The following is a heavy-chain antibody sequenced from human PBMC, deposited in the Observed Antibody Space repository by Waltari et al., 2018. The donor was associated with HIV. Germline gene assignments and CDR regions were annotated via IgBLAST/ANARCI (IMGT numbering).Heavy chain of an antibody. Sequence: QVQLVQSGVEVKKPGSSVKVSCKASGGTFSSYAISWVRQAPGQGLEWMGRIIPILGIANYAQKFQGRVTITADKSTSTAYMELSSLRSEDTAVYYCARGPYSSSSYYYGMDVWGQGTTVTVSS. CDR1: GGTFSSYA. J-gene: IGHJ6*02. CDR3: ARGPYSSSSYYYGMDV. CDR2: IIPILGIA. D-gene: IGHD6-6*01. V-gene: IGHV1-69*04.